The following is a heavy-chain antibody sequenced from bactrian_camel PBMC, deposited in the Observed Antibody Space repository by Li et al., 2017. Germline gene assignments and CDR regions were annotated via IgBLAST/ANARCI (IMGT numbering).Heavy chain of an antibody. CDR2: VYIPGGTT. V-gene: IGHV3S1*01. CDR3: ALRYGDCSWTASVYKH. D-gene: IGHD3*01. Sequence: HVQLVESGGGSVQAGGSLRLACAASGDTKSSVCMGWFRQAPGKERETIAAVYIPGGTTYYAHSLKGRFTISHVNANNTLHLIMNSLKPEDTAMYYCALRYGDCSWTASVYKHWGQGTQVTVS. J-gene: IGHJ4*01. CDR1: GDTKSSVC.